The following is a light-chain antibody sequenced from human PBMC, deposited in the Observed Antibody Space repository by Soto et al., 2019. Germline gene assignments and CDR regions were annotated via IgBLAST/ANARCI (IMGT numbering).Light chain of an antibody. J-gene: IGKJ4*01. CDR2: DAS. CDR1: QSISGN. V-gene: IGKV3-11*01. CDR3: QQRSNWPLT. Sequence: DIVLTQSPATLSLSPGERATLSCRASQSISGNLAWYRQKPGQAPRLLIYDASTRATGIPARFSGSGSETHFTLTISSLEPDDFAVYYCQQRSNWPLTFGGGTRVEIK.